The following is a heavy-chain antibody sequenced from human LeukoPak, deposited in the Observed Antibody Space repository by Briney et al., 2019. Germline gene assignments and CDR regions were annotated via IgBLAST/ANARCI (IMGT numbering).Heavy chain of an antibody. CDR2: IYYSGST. V-gene: IGHV4-39*01. Sequence: TASETLSLTCTVSGGSISSSSYYWGWIRQPPGKGLEWIGNIYYSGSTYYNPSLKSRVTISVDTSKNQFSLKLSSVTAADTAVYYCATPDSSGYYYRSWGQGTLVTISS. J-gene: IGHJ5*02. CDR1: GGSISSSSYY. D-gene: IGHD3-22*01. CDR3: ATPDSSGYYYRS.